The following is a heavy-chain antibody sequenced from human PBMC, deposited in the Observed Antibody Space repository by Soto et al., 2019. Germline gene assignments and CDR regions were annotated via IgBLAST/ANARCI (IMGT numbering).Heavy chain of an antibody. V-gene: IGHV4-59*12. Sequence: PSETLSLTWTVSGVSISSYYWSWIRQPTGKGLEWIGYIYYSGSTNYNPSLKSRVTISIDRSKNQFSLKLSSVTSADTAVYYCARVPDYWGQGILVTVSS. CDR3: ARVPDY. J-gene: IGHJ4*02. CDR2: IYYSGST. CDR1: GVSISSYY. D-gene: IGHD2-2*01.